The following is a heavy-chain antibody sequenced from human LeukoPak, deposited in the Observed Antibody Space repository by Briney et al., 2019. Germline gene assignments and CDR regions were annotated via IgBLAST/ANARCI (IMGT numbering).Heavy chain of an antibody. CDR3: ARRYCSGGGCLGYFDY. V-gene: IGHV1-2*02. CDR2: INPNTGGT. J-gene: IGHJ4*02. Sequence: ASVKVSCKASEYTXTAYYMHWVRQAPGQGLEWMGWINPNTGGTNYAQKFQGRVTMTRDTSIRTAYMELSRLRSDDTAVYYCARRYCSGGGCLGYFDYWGQGSLVTVSS. D-gene: IGHD2-15*01. CDR1: EYTXTAYY.